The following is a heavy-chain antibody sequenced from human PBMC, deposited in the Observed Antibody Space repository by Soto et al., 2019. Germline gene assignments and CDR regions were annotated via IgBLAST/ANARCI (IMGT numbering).Heavy chain of an antibody. CDR2: ISAYNGNT. CDR3: ARPTKDIVVVPAAKETIYYYYGMDV. J-gene: IGHJ6*02. V-gene: IGHV1-18*01. D-gene: IGHD2-2*01. Sequence: ASVKVSCKASGYTFTSYGISWVRQAPGQGLEWMGWISAYNGNTNYAQKLQGRVTMTTDTSTNTAYKELRSLRSDDTDVYYCARPTKDIVVVPAAKETIYYYYGMDVWGQGTTVTVSS. CDR1: GYTFTSYG.